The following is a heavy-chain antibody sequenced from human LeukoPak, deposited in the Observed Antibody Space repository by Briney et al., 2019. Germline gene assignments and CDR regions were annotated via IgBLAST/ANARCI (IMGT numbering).Heavy chain of an antibody. CDR2: MGQDGKEK. Sequence: GGSLRLSCAVSGFTLSDYWMSWVRQAPGKGLEWVANMGQDGKEKYYVGSVKGRFTISRDDAKNSPYLQMNNLRAEDTAVYYCAREGSVCSSTSCLGDFWGQGVLITVSS. CDR1: GFTLSDYW. J-gene: IGHJ4*02. CDR3: AREGSVCSSTSCLGDF. D-gene: IGHD2-2*01. V-gene: IGHV3-7*01.